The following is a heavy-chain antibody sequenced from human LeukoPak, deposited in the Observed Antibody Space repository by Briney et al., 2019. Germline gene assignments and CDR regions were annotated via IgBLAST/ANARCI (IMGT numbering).Heavy chain of an antibody. CDR1: GFTFSSYW. Sequence: PGGSLRLSCAASGFTFSSYWMSWGRRAPGKGLEWVANIKQDGSEKYYVDSVKGRFAISRDNAKNSLYLQMNSLRAEDTAVYYCARGSRGGYFDYWGQGTLVTVSS. D-gene: IGHD3-10*01. J-gene: IGHJ4*02. CDR2: IKQDGSEK. CDR3: ARGSRGGYFDY. V-gene: IGHV3-7*01.